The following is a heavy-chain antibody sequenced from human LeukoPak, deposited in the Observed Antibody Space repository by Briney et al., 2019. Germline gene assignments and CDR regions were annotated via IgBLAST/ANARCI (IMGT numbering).Heavy chain of an antibody. CDR2: ISSSSSSYI. D-gene: IGHD1-26*01. Sequence: GGSLRLSCAASGFTFSSYSMNWVRQAPGKGLEWVSSISSSSSSYIYYADSVKGRFTISRDNAKNSLYLQMNSLRAEDTAVYYCARGWASGSYPLAFDYWGQGTLVTVSS. V-gene: IGHV3-21*01. CDR1: GFTFSSYS. J-gene: IGHJ4*02. CDR3: ARGWASGSYPLAFDY.